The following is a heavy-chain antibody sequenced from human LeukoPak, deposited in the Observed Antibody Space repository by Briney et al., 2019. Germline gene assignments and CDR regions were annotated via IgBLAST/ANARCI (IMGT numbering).Heavy chain of an antibody. V-gene: IGHV1-8*01. CDR3: ARNYYDSSGYYSFGD. CDR2: MSPNSGDT. Sequence: ASVKVSCTASGYTFTSYDFNWVRQATGQRPEWMGWMSPNSGDTGYAQKFQDRVTITADESTSTAYMELSSLRSEGTAVYYCARNYYDSSGYYSFGDWGQGTLVTVSS. CDR1: GYTFTSYD. J-gene: IGHJ4*02. D-gene: IGHD3-22*01.